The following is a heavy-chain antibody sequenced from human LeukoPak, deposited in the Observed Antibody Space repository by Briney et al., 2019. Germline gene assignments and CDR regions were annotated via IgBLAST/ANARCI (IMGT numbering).Heavy chain of an antibody. D-gene: IGHD3-22*01. V-gene: IGHV4-59*08. CDR1: GGSISSYY. CDR2: IYYSGST. Sequence: SETLSPTCTVSGGSISSYYWSWIRQPPGKGLEWIGYIYYSGSTNYNPSLKSRVTISVDTSKNQFSLKLSSVTAADTAVYYCARHSYDSSGYIEPLDYWGQGTLVTVSS. J-gene: IGHJ4*02. CDR3: ARHSYDSSGYIEPLDY.